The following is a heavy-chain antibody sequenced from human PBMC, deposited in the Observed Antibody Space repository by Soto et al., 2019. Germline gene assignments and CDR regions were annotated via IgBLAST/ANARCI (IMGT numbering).Heavy chain of an antibody. D-gene: IGHD4-17*01. CDR2: VRDSGDDT. CDR3: AKDPNTVTTGWYVDL. Sequence: EVELLQSGGGLVQPGGSLRLSCRASGLTLSNYDMAWVRQAPGKGLEWVSSVRDSGDDTFYADSVKGRFTISRDNSKNTVYLQMNSLKVEDSAFYYCAKDPNTVTTGWYVDLWGRGTLVTVSS. J-gene: IGHJ2*01. CDR1: GLTLSNYD. V-gene: IGHV3-23*01.